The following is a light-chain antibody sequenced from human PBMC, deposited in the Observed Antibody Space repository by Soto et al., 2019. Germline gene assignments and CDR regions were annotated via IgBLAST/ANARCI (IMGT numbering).Light chain of an antibody. Sequence: QSGLTQPPSASGTPGQRVIISCSGKTPNIGSNYVYWYRHLPGTAPQLLIYRNNQRPSGVPDRFSGYKSRTSASLAISGLRSEDEADYYCASWDDSLGGRVFGGGTKLTVL. J-gene: IGLJ3*02. CDR3: ASWDDSLGGRV. CDR1: TPNIGSNY. CDR2: RNN. V-gene: IGLV1-47*01.